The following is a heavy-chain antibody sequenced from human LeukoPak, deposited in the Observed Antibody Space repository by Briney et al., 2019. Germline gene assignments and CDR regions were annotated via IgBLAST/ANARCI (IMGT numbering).Heavy chain of an antibody. J-gene: IGHJ4*02. D-gene: IGHD3-10*01. V-gene: IGHV3-9*01. Sequence: PGGSLRLSCAASGFTFDDYAMHWVRQPPGKGLEWVSGISWNSGSIGYADSVKGRFTISRDNAKNSLYLQMNSLRAEDTALYYCAKDRLKYYGSGGTFDYWGQGTLVTVSS. CDR1: GFTFDDYA. CDR3: AKDRLKYYGSGGTFDY. CDR2: ISWNSGSI.